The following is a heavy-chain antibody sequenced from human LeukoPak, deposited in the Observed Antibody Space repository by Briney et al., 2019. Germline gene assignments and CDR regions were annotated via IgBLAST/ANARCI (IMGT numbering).Heavy chain of an antibody. CDR1: GFTFSTYS. V-gene: IGHV3-48*02. J-gene: IGHJ6*02. Sequence: GGSLRLSCAASGFTFSTYSMSWVRQAPGKGLEWLSYISNTGSTIYSAGSVKGRFTISRDNAKNSLYLQMNSLRYEDTAVYYCAGAELGSYYGSGNYGMDVWGQGTTVTVSS. D-gene: IGHD3-10*01. CDR2: ISNTGSTI. CDR3: AGAELGSYYGSGNYGMDV.